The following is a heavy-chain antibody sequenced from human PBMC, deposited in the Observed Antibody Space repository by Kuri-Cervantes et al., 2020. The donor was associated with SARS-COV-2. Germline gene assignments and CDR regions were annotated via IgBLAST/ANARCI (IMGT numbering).Heavy chain of an antibody. CDR2: IIPIFGTA. CDR3: ARTGWATVTTSTGWLQFGVLDY. V-gene: IGHV1-69*13. J-gene: IGHJ4*02. D-gene: IGHD4-11*01. Sequence: SVKVSCKASGGTFSSYAISWVRQAPGQGLERMGGIIPIFGTANYAQKFQGRVTITADESTSTAYMELSSLRSEDTAVYYCARTGWATVTTSTGWLQFGVLDYWGQGTLVTVSS. CDR1: GGTFSSYA.